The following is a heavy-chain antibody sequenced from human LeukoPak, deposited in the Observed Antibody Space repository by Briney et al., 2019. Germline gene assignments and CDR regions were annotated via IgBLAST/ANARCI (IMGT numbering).Heavy chain of an antibody. Sequence: SETLSLTSIVSGGSISSTSYYWGWIRQPPGKGLEWIASIYYSGNRYYNPSLKSRVTISVDTSKTQSSLKLTSVTGADTAVYYCARQQCNRGNCYSRAIWFDPWGQGTLATVSS. J-gene: IGHJ5*02. CDR3: ARQQCNRGNCYSRAIWFDP. CDR1: GGSISSTSYY. CDR2: IYYSGNR. V-gene: IGHV4-39*01. D-gene: IGHD2-15*01.